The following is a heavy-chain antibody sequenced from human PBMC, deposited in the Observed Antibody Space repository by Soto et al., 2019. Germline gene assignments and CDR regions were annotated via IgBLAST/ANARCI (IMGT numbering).Heavy chain of an antibody. Sequence: PSETLRLSCAASGFTSSSYAMSWVRQAPGKGLEWVSAIIGSGGSTYYADSVKGRFTISRDNSKNTLYLQMNSLRAEDTAVYYCAKGPTHYYDSSGYYTDYFHHWGQGTLVTVSS. J-gene: IGHJ1*01. CDR1: GFTSSSYA. V-gene: IGHV3-23*01. CDR2: IIGSGGST. D-gene: IGHD3-22*01. CDR3: AKGPTHYYDSSGYYTDYFHH.